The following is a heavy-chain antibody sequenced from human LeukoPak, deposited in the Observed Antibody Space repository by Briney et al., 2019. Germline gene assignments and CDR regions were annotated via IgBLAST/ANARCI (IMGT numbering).Heavy chain of an antibody. J-gene: IGHJ6*03. Sequence: ASVKVSCKASGYTFTGYFMHWVRQAPGQGLEWMGWINPNSGGTNYAQKFQGRVTMTRDTSISTAYMELSRLRSDDTAVYYCARGGIPVYYYYMDVWGIGTTVTVSS. V-gene: IGHV1-2*02. D-gene: IGHD1-14*01. CDR1: GYTFTGYF. CDR3: ARGGIPVYYYYMDV. CDR2: INPNSGGT.